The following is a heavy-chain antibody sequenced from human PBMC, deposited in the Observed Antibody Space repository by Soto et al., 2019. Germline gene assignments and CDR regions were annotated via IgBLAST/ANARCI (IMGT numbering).Heavy chain of an antibody. D-gene: IGHD3-3*01. V-gene: IGHV3-21*01. CDR1: GFTFSSYS. CDR3: ARVTDYDFWSGFPDDAFDI. Sequence: GGSLRLSCAASGFTFSSYSMNWVRQAPGKGLDWVSSISSSSSYIYYADSVKGRFTISRDNAKNSLYLQMNSLRAEDTAVYYCARVTDYDFWSGFPDDAFDIWGQGTMVTVSS. J-gene: IGHJ3*02. CDR2: ISSSSSYI.